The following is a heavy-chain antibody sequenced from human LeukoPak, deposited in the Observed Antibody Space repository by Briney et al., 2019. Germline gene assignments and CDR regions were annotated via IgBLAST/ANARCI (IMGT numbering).Heavy chain of an antibody. Sequence: PGGSLRLSCAASGFTFSSYSMNWVRQAPGKGLEWVSSISSSSSYIYYADSAKGRFTISRDNAKNSLYLQMNSLRAEDTAVYYCARAPAAPFNYFDYWGQGTLVTVSS. CDR2: ISSSSSYI. J-gene: IGHJ4*02. D-gene: IGHD6-13*01. CDR3: ARAPAAPFNYFDY. V-gene: IGHV3-21*01. CDR1: GFTFSSYS.